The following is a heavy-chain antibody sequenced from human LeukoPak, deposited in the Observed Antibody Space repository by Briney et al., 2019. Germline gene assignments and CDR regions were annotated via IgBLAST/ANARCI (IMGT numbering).Heavy chain of an antibody. CDR3: ARLDAGRYYFYGMDV. Sequence: GGSLRLSCAASGFTLSSYWMSWVRQAPGKGLEGVANIKQDGSEKYSVDSVKGRFTISRDNAKNSLSLQMNSLRAEDTAVYYCARLDAGRYYFYGMDVWGQGTTVTVSS. V-gene: IGHV3-7*01. CDR2: IKQDGSEK. D-gene: IGHD2-15*01. CDR1: GFTLSSYW. J-gene: IGHJ6*02.